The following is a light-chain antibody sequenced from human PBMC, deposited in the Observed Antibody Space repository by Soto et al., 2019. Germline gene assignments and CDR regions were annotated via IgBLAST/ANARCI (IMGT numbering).Light chain of an antibody. CDR2: EVS. Sequence: GLPQPASVSGSPGQSITISCTGTSSDVGGYNYVSWYQQHPGKAPKLMIYEVSNRPSGVSNRFSGSKSGNTASLTISGLQAEDEAYYYCSSYSSSSTSTYVFGIGIKVTVL. CDR1: SSDVGGYNY. CDR3: SSYSSSSTSTYV. J-gene: IGLJ1*01. V-gene: IGLV2-14*01.